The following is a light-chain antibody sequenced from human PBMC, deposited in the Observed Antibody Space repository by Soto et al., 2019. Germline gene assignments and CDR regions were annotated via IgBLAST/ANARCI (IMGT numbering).Light chain of an antibody. V-gene: IGKV3-20*01. CDR2: GAS. J-gene: IGKJ1*01. Sequence: EIVMTQSPATLSVSPRERATLSCRASQSISSNVAWYQQKPGQAPRLLIYGASNRATGIPDRFSGSGSGTDFTLTISRLEPEDFAVYYCQQYGSSGTFGQGTKVDIK. CDR3: QQYGSSGT. CDR1: QSISSN.